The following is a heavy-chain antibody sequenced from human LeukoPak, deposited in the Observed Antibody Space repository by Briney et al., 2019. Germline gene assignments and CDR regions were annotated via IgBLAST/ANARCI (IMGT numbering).Heavy chain of an antibody. CDR3: ARGEVPTMTILSWFDP. CDR2: ISSSSSYI. CDR1: GFTFSSYS. J-gene: IGHJ5*02. Sequence: GGSLRLSCAASGFTFSSYSMNWVRQAPGKGLEWVSSISSSSSYIYYADSVKGRFTISRDNAKNSLYLQMNSLRAEDTAVYYCARGEVPTMTILSWFDPWGQGTLVTVSS. D-gene: IGHD4-17*01. V-gene: IGHV3-21*01.